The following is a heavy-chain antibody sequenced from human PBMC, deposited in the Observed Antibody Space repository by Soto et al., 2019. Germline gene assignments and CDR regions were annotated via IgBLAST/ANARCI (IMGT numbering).Heavy chain of an antibody. CDR1: GFTFRTYT. Sequence: VQLVESGGCLVKPGGSLRLSCISSGFTFRTYTMNWVRQAPGKGLEWVSGIRGFSPYTFYAESVKGRFTISRDNAKNSLYLQMNSLRAEDTAVYYCARDRGYDAHDYYYNAMDVWGQGTTVTVSS. CDR3: ARDRGYDAHDYYYNAMDV. V-gene: IGHV3-21*01. CDR2: IRGFSPYT. D-gene: IGHD3-10*01. J-gene: IGHJ6*02.